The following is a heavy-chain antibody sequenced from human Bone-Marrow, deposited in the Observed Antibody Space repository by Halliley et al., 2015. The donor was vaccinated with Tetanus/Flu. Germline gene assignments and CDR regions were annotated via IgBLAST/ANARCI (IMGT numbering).Heavy chain of an antibody. Sequence: RINGVGTTTNYADSVKGRLTISRDNAKMTLYLQMNSRTAEDTAVYFCAREGTSGWYRGGLDYWGQGTLVTVSS. J-gene: IGHJ4*02. CDR3: AREGTSGWYRGGLDY. V-gene: IGHV3-74*01. D-gene: IGHD6-19*01. CDR2: INGVGTTT.